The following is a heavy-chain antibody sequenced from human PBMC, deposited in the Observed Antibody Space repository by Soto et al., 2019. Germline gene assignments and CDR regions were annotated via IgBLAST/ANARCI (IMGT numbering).Heavy chain of an antibody. D-gene: IGHD6-19*01. Sequence: ASVKVSCKASGYTFTGYYMNWVRQAPLQVLEWMVCINPNNGVTNYAQKFQGRVTMTRDTPISTAYMDLSRLRSDDTAVYYCARGALAVANWFAAWGQGTKVTLSS. V-gene: IGHV1-2*02. J-gene: IGHJ5*02. CDR3: ARGALAVANWFAA. CDR2: INPNNGVT. CDR1: GYTFTGYY.